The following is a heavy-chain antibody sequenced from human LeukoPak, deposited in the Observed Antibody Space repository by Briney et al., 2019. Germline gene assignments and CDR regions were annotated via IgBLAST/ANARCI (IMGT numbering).Heavy chain of an antibody. J-gene: IGHJ6*03. V-gene: IGHV4-4*07. CDR2: IYTSGST. D-gene: IGHD3-9*01. Sequence: SETLSLTCTVSGGSISSYYWSWIRQPAGKGLEWIGRIYTSGSTNYNPSLKSRVTMSVDTSKNQFSLKLSSVTAADTAVYYCARSPPYDILTGYQPYYYYMDVWGKGTTVTISS. CDR1: GGSISSYY. CDR3: ARSPPYDILTGYQPYYYYMDV.